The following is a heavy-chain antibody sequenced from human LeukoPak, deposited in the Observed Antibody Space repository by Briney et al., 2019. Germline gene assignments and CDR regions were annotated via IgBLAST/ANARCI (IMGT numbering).Heavy chain of an antibody. J-gene: IGHJ5*02. CDR3: AREIAVAGTDWFDP. CDR1: GGSISSGGYY. D-gene: IGHD6-19*01. CDR2: FYYSGST. V-gene: IGHV4-61*08. Sequence: SETLSLTCTVSGGSISSGGYYWSWIRQHPGKGLEWIGYFYYSGSTYYNPSLKSRVTISVDTSKNQFSLKLSSVTAADTAVYYCAREIAVAGTDWFDPWGQGTLVTVSS.